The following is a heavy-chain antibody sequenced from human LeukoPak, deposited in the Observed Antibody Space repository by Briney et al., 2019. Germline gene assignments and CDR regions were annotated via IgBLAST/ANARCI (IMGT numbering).Heavy chain of an antibody. V-gene: IGHV1-8*03. CDR2: MNPNSGNT. D-gene: IGHD2-15*01. CDR3: ARVRYCSGGSCSYYMDV. J-gene: IGHJ6*03. CDR1: GYTFTSYD. Sequence: ASVKVSCKASGYTFTSYDINWVRQATGQGLEWMGWMNPNSGNTGYAQKFQGRVTITRNTSISTAYVELSSLRSEDTAVYYCARVRYCSGGSCSYYMDVWGKGTTVTVSS.